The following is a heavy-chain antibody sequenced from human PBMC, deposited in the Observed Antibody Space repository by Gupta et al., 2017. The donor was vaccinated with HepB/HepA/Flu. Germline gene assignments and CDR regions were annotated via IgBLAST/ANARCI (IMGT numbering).Heavy chain of an antibody. CDR2: ISWNSGSI. D-gene: IGHD5-18*01. V-gene: IGHV3-9*01. J-gene: IGHJ3*02. CDR3: AKDFDTAMVGGAFDI. CDR1: GFTFDDYA. Sequence: EVQLVESGGGLVQPGRSLRLSCAASGFTFDDYAMHWVRQAPGKGLEWVSGISWNSGSIGYADSVKGRFTISRDNAKNSLYLQMNSLRAEDTALYYCAKDFDTAMVGGAFDIWGQGTMVTVSS.